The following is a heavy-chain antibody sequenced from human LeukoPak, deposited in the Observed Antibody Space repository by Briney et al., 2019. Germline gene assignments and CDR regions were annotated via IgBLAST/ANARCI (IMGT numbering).Heavy chain of an antibody. CDR3: ARDRRRYCSGGSCYWFDP. CDR1: GYTFTSYG. J-gene: IGHJ5*02. CDR2: INAYNGNT. D-gene: IGHD2-15*01. V-gene: IGHV1-18*01. Sequence: ASVEVSCKASGYTFTSYGISWVRQAPGQGLEWMGWINAYNGNTNYAQKLQGRVTMTTDTSTSTAYMELRSLRSDDTAVYYCARDRRRYCSGGSCYWFDPWGQGTLVTVSS.